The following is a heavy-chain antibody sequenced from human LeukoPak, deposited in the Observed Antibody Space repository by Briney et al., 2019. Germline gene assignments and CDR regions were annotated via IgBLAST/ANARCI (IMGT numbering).Heavy chain of an antibody. D-gene: IGHD5-12*01. CDR3: ARDWGSGYDSRFDP. Sequence: GGSLRLSCAASGFTFSSYWMSWVRQAPGKGPEWVSGISGSGDSTYYADSVKGRFTISRDNSKNTLYLQMNSLRAEDTAVYYCARDWGSGYDSRFDPWGQGTLVTISS. J-gene: IGHJ5*02. V-gene: IGHV3-23*01. CDR1: GFTFSSYW. CDR2: ISGSGDST.